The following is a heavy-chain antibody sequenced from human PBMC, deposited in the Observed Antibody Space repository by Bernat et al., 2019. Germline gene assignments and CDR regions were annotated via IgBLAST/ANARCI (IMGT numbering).Heavy chain of an antibody. D-gene: IGHD5-12*01. CDR2: ISSDKSAQ. J-gene: IGHJ4*02. CDR1: GFTFRNSW. CDR3: TGNCGYYRLDH. Sequence: EVQLVESGGNLVQPGGSLRLSCAASGFTFRNSWMTWIRQAPGKGLEWVATISSDKSAQNYVDSVKGRFINSRDNAEYSLYLQMNSLRAEDPAVYYCTGNCGYYRLDHWGQGSLVTVSS. V-gene: IGHV3-7*03.